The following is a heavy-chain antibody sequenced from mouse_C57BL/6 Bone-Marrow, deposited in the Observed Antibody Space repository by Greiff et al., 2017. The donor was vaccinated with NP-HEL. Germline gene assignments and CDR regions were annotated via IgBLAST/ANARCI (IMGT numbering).Heavy chain of an antibody. CDR3: ARYYYGSRGWYFDV. V-gene: IGHV1-72*01. D-gene: IGHD1-1*01. CDR2: IDPNSGGT. J-gene: IGHJ1*03. CDR1: GYTFTSYW. Sequence: QVQLQQPGADLVKPGASVKLSCKASGYTFTSYWMHWVKQRPGRGLEWIGRIDPNSGGTKFNEKFKTKDTMTVDKPSSIAYMQLSSLSSEDSAVYYCARYYYGSRGWYFDVWGTGTTVTVSS.